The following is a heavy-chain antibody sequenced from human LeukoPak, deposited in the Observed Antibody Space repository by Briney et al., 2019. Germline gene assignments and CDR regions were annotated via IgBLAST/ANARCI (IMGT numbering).Heavy chain of an antibody. CDR1: GASISSSSYY. CDR2: IYYSGST. CDR3: ARHPGYYDSSGYYVSAFDI. Sequence: KASETLSLTCTVSGASISSSSYYWGWIRQSPGKGLEWIGSIYYSGSTYFNPSLKSRVTMSVDTSKNHFSLKLTSVTAADTAVYYCARHPGYYDSSGYYVSAFDIWGQGTMVTVSS. D-gene: IGHD3-22*01. J-gene: IGHJ3*02. V-gene: IGHV4-39*01.